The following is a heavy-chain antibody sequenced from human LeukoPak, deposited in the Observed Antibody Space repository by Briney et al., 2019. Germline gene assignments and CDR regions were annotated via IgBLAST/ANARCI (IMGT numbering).Heavy chain of an antibody. CDR2: IYYSGST. D-gene: IGHD1-26*01. V-gene: IGHV4-39*01. J-gene: IGHJ3*02. CDR1: GGSISSSSYY. Sequence: PSETLSLTCTVSGGSISSSSYYWGWIRQPPGKGLEWIGSIYYSGSTYYNPSLKSRVTISVDTSKNQFSLKLSSVTAADTAVYYCARVVGARGHASDIWGQGTMVTVSS. CDR3: ARVVGARGHASDI.